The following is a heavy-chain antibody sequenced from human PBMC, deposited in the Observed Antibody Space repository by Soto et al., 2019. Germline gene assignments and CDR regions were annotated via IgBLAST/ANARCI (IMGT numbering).Heavy chain of an antibody. V-gene: IGHV4-39*01. CDR1: GGSISSSSYY. J-gene: IGHJ5*02. CDR3: ARLKGIAVAGTTANWFDP. Sequence: SETLSLTCTVSGGSISSSSYYWGWIRQPPGKGLEWIGSIYYSGSTYYNPSLKSRVTISVDTSKNQFSLKLSSVTAADTAVYYCARLKGIAVAGTTANWFDPWRQRTLVTVSS. CDR2: IYYSGST. D-gene: IGHD6-19*01.